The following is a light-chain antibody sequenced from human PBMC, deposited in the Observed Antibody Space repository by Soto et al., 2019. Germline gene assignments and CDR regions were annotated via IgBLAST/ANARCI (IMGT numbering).Light chain of an antibody. CDR3: SSFTTSSTFV. J-gene: IGLJ1*01. CDR2: DVS. V-gene: IGLV2-14*01. Sequence: QSALAQPASVSGAPGQSITISCTGTSSDVGRYDDVSWFQQHPGKTPKLLIYDVSNWPSGASDRFSGFKSGNTASLTISGLQREDEADYYCSSFTTSSTFVFGTGTKLTVL. CDR1: SSDVGRYDD.